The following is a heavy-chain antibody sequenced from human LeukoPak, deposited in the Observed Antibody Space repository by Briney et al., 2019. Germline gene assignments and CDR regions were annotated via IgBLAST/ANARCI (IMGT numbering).Heavy chain of an antibody. J-gene: IGHJ4*02. D-gene: IGHD6-19*01. CDR3: ARGGAVAGYKVDY. V-gene: IGHV3-23*01. CDR1: GFTFSSYA. Sequence: PGGSLRLSCAASGFTFSSYAMSWVRQAPGKGLEWVSAISGSGGSTYYADYVKGRFTISRDNAKNSLYLQMNSLRAEDTAVYYCARGGAVAGYKVDYWGQGTLVTVSS. CDR2: ISGSGGST.